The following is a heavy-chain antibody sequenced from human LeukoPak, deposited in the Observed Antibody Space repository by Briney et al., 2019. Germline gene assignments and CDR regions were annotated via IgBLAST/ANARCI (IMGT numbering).Heavy chain of an antibody. V-gene: IGHV3-21*01. CDR2: ISSSSSYI. CDR1: GFTFSSYS. Sequence: PGGSLRLSRAASGFTFSSYSMNWVRQAPGKGLEWVSSISSSSSYIYYADSVKGRFTISRDNAKNSLYLQMNSLRAEDTAVYYCARGLVGATDYWGQGTLVTVSS. CDR3: ARGLVGATDY. J-gene: IGHJ4*02. D-gene: IGHD1-26*01.